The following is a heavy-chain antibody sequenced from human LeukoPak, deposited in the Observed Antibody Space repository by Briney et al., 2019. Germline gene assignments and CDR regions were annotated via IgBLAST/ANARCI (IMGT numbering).Heavy chain of an antibody. CDR3: ARGYSGYGGHFDY. CDR2: IIPIFGTA. CDR1: GGTFSSYA. V-gene: IGHV1-69*05. J-gene: IGHJ4*02. Sequence: ASVKVSCKPCGGTFSSYAISWVRQAPGQGLEWMGGIIPIFGTANYAQKFQGRVTITTDESTSTAYMELSSLRSEDTAVYYCARGYSGYGGHFDYWGQGTLVTVSS. D-gene: IGHD5-12*01.